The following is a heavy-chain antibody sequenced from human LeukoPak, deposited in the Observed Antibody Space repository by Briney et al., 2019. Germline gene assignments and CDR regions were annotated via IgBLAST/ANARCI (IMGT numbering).Heavy chain of an antibody. CDR3: AKHMAYDSSGYYSGMLGY. CDR1: GFTFSSYG. D-gene: IGHD3-22*01. Sequence: GGSLRLSCAASGFTFSSYGMHWVRQAPGKGLEWVAVISYVGSNKYYADSVKGRFTISRDNSKNTLYLQMNSLRAEDTAVYYCAKHMAYDSSGYYSGMLGYWGQGTLVTVSS. J-gene: IGHJ4*02. V-gene: IGHV3-30*18. CDR2: ISYVGSNK.